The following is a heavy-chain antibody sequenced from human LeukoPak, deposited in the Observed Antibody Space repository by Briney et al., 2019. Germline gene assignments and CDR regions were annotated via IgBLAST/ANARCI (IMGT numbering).Heavy chain of an antibody. CDR1: GGSISSHY. J-gene: IGHJ6*03. CDR2: IYYSGST. CDR3: ARVRSYYYYMDV. V-gene: IGHV4-59*11. Sequence: SETLSLTCTVPGGSISSHYWSWIRQPPGKGLEWIGYIYYSGSTNYNPSLKSRVTISVDTSKNQFSLKLSSVTAADTAVYYCARVRSYYYYMDVWAKGPRSPSP.